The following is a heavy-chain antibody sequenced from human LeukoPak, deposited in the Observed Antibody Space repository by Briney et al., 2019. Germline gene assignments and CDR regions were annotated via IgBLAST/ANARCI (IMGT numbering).Heavy chain of an antibody. D-gene: IGHD2-2*02. CDR2: IYNSGST. CDR3: ARDSCRSTSCYNNWFDP. Sequence: SETLSLTCTVSGDSISNYYWSWIRQPAGKGLEWIGRIYNSGSTKYNPSLKSRVTISVDKSKNQFSLQLSSVTAADTAMYYCARDSCRSTSCYNNWFDPWGQGTLVTVSS. CDR1: GDSISNYY. J-gene: IGHJ5*02. V-gene: IGHV4-4*07.